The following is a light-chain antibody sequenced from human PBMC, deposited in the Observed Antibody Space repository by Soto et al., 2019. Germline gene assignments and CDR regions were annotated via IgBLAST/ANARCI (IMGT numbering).Light chain of an antibody. J-gene: IGKJ4*02. Sequence: DIQMTQSPSSLSASVGDRVTITCRASQSVSSYLNWYQQKPGKAPNLLIYAASSVQGGVPSRLSGSGSGTDFTLTISSLQPEDFATYYCQQSYSTPLTFGGGTKVDIK. CDR3: QQSYSTPLT. CDR1: QSVSSY. CDR2: AAS. V-gene: IGKV1-39*01.